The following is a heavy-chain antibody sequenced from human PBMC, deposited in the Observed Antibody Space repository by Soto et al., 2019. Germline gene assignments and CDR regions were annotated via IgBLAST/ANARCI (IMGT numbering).Heavy chain of an antibody. CDR3: ARVNYGNYYYYYGMDV. J-gene: IGHJ6*02. CDR1: GGSISDYY. CDR2: IYYSGST. V-gene: IGHV4-59*01. D-gene: IGHD4-17*01. Sequence: SETLSLTCTVSGGSISDYYWSWIRQPPGKGLEWIGYIYYSGSTNYNPSLKSRVTISVDTSKNQFSLKLNSVTAADTAVYYCARVNYGNYYYYYGMDVWGQGATVTVSS.